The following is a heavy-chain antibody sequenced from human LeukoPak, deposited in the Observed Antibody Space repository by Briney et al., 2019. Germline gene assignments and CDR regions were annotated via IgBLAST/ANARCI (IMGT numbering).Heavy chain of an antibody. Sequence: GGSLRLSCAASGFTFSSYGMNWVRQAPGKGLEWVSAISGSGGSTYYADSVKGRFTISRDNSKNTLYLHMNSLRAEDTAVYYCVLYGDYESPDGFDIWGQGTMVTVSS. CDR2: ISGSGGST. J-gene: IGHJ3*02. CDR3: VLYGDYESPDGFDI. CDR1: GFTFSSYG. V-gene: IGHV3-23*01. D-gene: IGHD4-17*01.